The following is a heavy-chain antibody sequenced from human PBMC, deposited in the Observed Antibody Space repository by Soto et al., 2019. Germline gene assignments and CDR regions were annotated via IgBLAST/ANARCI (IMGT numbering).Heavy chain of an antibody. J-gene: IGHJ4*02. D-gene: IGHD3-10*01. CDR3: AKDWGRGAEVFDY. CDR1: GFTVSSYG. Sequence: QVQLVESGGGVVQPGRSLRLSCAASGFTVSSYGMHWVRQAPGKGLEWVAVISYDGSNKYYADSVKGRFTISRDNSKNTMYLQMNSLRAEDMAVYYCAKDWGRGAEVFDYWGQGTLVTVSS. V-gene: IGHV3-30*18. CDR2: ISYDGSNK.